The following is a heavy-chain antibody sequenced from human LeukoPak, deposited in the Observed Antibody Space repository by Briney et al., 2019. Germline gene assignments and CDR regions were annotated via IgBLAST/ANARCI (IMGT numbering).Heavy chain of an antibody. CDR3: AKASNGGSYYGVIIDY. V-gene: IGHV3-30-3*01. Sequence: PGRSLRLSCAASGFTFSGYAMHWVRQAPGKGLEWVAVISYDGTNKYYADSVKGRFTVSRDISKNTLYLQMNSLRAEDTAVYYCAKASNGGSYYGVIIDYWGQGTLVTVSS. CDR2: ISYDGTNK. J-gene: IGHJ4*02. CDR1: GFTFSGYA. D-gene: IGHD1-26*01.